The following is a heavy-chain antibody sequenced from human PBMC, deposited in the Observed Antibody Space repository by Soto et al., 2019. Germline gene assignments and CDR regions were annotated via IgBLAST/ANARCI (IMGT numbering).Heavy chain of an antibody. CDR1: CFSLSTSGEG. CDR3: AHRRGYGPSAFDL. Sequence: QITLKESGPTVVNPTQTLTLTCTFSCFSLSTSGEGVGWIRQPPGRALEWLALIYWADDERYSPSLKSRLTIAKDSSTSHVVLTLTNMDPVDTGTYFCAHRRGYGPSAFDLWCQGTMVTVSS. J-gene: IGHJ3*01. V-gene: IGHV2-5*02. CDR2: IYWADDE. D-gene: IGHD5-12*01.